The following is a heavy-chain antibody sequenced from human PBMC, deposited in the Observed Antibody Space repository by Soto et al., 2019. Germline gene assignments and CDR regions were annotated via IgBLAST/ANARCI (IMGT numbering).Heavy chain of an antibody. CDR2: IIPIFGTA. V-gene: IGHV1-69*13. Sequence: SVKVSCKASGGTFSSYAISWVRQAPGQGLEWMGGIIPIFGTANYAQKFQGRVTITADESTSTAYMELSSLRSEDTAVYYCARSRGYYSLTRAGYFDYWGQGTLVTVSS. J-gene: IGHJ4*02. CDR1: GGTFSSYA. D-gene: IGHD3-10*01. CDR3: ARSRGYYSLTRAGYFDY.